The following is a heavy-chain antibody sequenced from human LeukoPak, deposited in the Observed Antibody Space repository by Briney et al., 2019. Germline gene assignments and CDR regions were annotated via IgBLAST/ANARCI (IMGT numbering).Heavy chain of an antibody. CDR3: ARGRYSAGDNWFDP. V-gene: IGHV4-39*01. CDR1: GGSISSSSYY. D-gene: IGHD3-9*01. Sequence: TSETLSLTCTVSGGSISSSSYYWGWIRQPPGKGLEWTGSIYYSGSTYYNPSLKSRVTISVDTSKNQFSLKLSSVTAADTAVYYCARGRYSAGDNWFDPWGQGTLVTVSS. CDR2: IYYSGST. J-gene: IGHJ5*02.